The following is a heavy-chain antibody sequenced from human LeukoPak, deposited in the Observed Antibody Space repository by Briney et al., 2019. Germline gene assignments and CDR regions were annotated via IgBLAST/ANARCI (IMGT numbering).Heavy chain of an antibody. CDR1: GFTFSSYA. CDR3: AKVGPRRLRFLEWSNYGNWFDP. Sequence: GGSLRLSCASSGFTFSSYAMSWVRQAQGQGLERVSAISGSRGSTYYADSVKGRFTISRDNSKNTLYLQMNSLRAEDTGVYYCAKVGPRRLRFLEWSNYGNWFDPWGQGTLVTVSS. D-gene: IGHD3-3*01. V-gene: IGHV3-23*01. J-gene: IGHJ5*02. CDR2: ISGSRGST.